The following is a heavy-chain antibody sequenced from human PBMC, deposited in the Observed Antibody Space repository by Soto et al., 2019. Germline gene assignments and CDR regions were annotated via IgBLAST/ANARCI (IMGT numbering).Heavy chain of an antibody. CDR1: GFIFSTYA. J-gene: IGHJ4*02. CDR2: ISAGGT. D-gene: IGHD2-15*01. Sequence: EVQLLESGGGLVQPGGSLRLTCAASGFIFSTYAMSWVRQAPGKGLEWVSGISAGGTFYADSVKGHFTISRDDSKNTLYLQMNSLRAEDTAVYYCVKDHPHCSDGGCNADPLFDFWGQGTLVTVSS. V-gene: IGHV3-23*01. CDR3: VKDHPHCSDGGCNADPLFDF.